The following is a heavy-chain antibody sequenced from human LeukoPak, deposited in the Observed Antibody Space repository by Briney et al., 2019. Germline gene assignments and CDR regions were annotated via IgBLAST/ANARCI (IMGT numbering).Heavy chain of an antibody. J-gene: IGHJ5*02. CDR2: IYYSGST. CDR1: GGSISSYY. CDR3: ARAQGVYYGSGSYYSTNWFDP. D-gene: IGHD3-10*01. Sequence: KPSETLSLTCTVSGGSISSYYWSWIRQPPGKGLEWIGYIYYSGSTNYNPSLKSRVTISVDTSKNQFSLKLSSVTAADTAVYYCARAQGVYYGSGSYYSTNWFDPWGQGTLVTVS. V-gene: IGHV4-59*01.